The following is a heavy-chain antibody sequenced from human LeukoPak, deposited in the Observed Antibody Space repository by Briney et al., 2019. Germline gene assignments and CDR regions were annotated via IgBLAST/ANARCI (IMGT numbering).Heavy chain of an antibody. V-gene: IGHV4-4*02. CDR3: SRESGPFSPFCN. CDR1: LGSITSTKY. D-gene: IGHD1-26*01. CDR2: ISLSGYT. J-gene: IGHJ4*02. Sequence: PSGTLSHTPGVSLGSITSTKYWSWVPPPPGQGLEGIGEISLSGYTGFNPSLRSRVTTSIDESKNHLSLNPASVPAADTAVYYCSRESGPFSPFCNWGQGILVTVTS.